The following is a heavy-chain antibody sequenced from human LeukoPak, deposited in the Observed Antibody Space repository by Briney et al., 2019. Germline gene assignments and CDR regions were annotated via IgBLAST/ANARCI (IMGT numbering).Heavy chain of an antibody. V-gene: IGHV1-2*02. J-gene: IGHJ4*02. Sequence: ASVKVSCKASGYTFTGYYMHWVRQAPGQGLEWMGWINPNSGGTNYAQKFQGRVTMTRDTSISTAYMELSRLRSDDTAVYYCARDFSYGDYGGAAPRNFDYWGQGTLVTVSS. CDR3: ARDFSYGDYGGAAPRNFDY. D-gene: IGHD4-17*01. CDR1: GYTFTGYY. CDR2: INPNSGGT.